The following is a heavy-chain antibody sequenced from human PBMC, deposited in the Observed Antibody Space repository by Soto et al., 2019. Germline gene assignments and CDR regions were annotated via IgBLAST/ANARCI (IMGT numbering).Heavy chain of an antibody. CDR2: IYRTGST. CDR3: ASRDPGTSVDY. Sequence: SETLSLTCAVSGGSFTSNNWWSWVRQPPGQGLEWIGEIYRTGSTNYNPSLKSRVTISLDKSENRFSLKVTSLTAADTAVYYCASRDPGTSVDYWGQGTLVTVSS. CDR1: GGSFTSNNW. J-gene: IGHJ4*02. D-gene: IGHD1-7*01. V-gene: IGHV4-4*02.